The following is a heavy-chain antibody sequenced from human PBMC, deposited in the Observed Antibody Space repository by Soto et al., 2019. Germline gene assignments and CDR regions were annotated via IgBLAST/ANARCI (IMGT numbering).Heavy chain of an antibody. D-gene: IGHD4-17*01. V-gene: IGHV3-30-3*01. CDR3: ARGDYGDYGSFQH. Sequence: VAVMSYDGSNKYYADSVKGRFTMSRDTSKNTLYLQMNSLRAEDTAVYYCARGDYGDYGSFQHWGQGTLVTVSS. CDR2: MSYDGSNK. J-gene: IGHJ1*01.